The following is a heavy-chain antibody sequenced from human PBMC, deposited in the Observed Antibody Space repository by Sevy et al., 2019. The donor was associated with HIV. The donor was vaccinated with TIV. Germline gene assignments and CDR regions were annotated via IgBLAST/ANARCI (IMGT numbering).Heavy chain of an antibody. CDR3: ARGGPNQQQLDYFDY. J-gene: IGHJ4*02. D-gene: IGHD6-13*01. CDR1: GVSISPYY. CDR2: SGNT. Sequence: SETLSLTCTVSGVSISPYYWAWIRQPPGKGLECIEFSGNTNYNPSLKSRVTTSVDTSKNHFSLKLSSVTAADTAIYYCARGGPNQQQLDYFDYWGQGTLVTVSS. V-gene: IGHV4-59*01.